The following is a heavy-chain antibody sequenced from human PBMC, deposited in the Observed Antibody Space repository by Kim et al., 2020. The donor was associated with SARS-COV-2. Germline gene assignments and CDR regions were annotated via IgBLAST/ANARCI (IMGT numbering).Heavy chain of an antibody. CDR1: GGSISSYY. CDR3: ARANVDTAMGRRGYYGMD. V-gene: IGHV4-59*08. D-gene: IGHD5-18*01. CDR2: IYYSGST. Sequence: SETLSLTCTVSGGSISSYYWSWIRQPPGKGLEWIGYIYYSGSTNYNPSLKSRVTISVDTSKNQFSLKLSSVTAADTAVYYCARANVDTAMGRRGYYGMD. J-gene: IGHJ6*01.